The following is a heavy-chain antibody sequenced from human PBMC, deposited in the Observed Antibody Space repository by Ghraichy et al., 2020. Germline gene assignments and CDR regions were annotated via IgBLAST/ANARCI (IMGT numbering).Heavy chain of an antibody. CDR2: IGSVSSTI. D-gene: IGHD2-8*01. Sequence: GGSLRLSCAASGFTFSSYSIHWVRQAPGKGLEWVSYIGSVSSTIYHTDSVKGRFTISRDNAKNSLYLQMNSLRDEDTAVYYCARSVSRLNGIDVWGQGTTVTVSS. CDR3: ARSVSRLNGIDV. J-gene: IGHJ6*02. V-gene: IGHV3-48*02. CDR1: GFTFSSYS.